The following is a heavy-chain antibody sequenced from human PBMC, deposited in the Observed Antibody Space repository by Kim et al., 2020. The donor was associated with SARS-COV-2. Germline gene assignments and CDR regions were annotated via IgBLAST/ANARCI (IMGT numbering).Heavy chain of an antibody. Sequence: SETLSLTCTVSGGSISSSSYYWGWIRQPPGKGLEWIGSIYYSGSTYYNPSLKSRVTISVDTSKNQFSLKLSSVTAADTAVYYCARARHLRYFDWSRGRENLDAFDIWGQGTMVTVSS. D-gene: IGHD3-9*01. CDR3: ARARHLRYFDWSRGRENLDAFDI. J-gene: IGHJ3*02. CDR1: GGSISSSSYY. CDR2: IYYSGST. V-gene: IGHV4-39*01.